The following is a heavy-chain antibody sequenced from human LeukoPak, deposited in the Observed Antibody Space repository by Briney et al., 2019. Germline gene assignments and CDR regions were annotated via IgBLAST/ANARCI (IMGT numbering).Heavy chain of an antibody. Sequence: GGSLRLSCAASGFTFSSYSMNWVRQAPGKGLEWVSGINWNGGSTGYADSVKGRFTISRDNAKNSLYLQMNSLRAEDTALYYCARQEDAFDIWGQGTMVTVSS. CDR1: GFTFSSYS. V-gene: IGHV3-20*04. J-gene: IGHJ3*02. CDR3: ARQEDAFDI. CDR2: INWNGGST.